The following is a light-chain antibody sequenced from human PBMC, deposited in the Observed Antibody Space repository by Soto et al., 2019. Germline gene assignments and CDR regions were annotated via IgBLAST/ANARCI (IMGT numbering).Light chain of an antibody. J-gene: IGKJ4*01. CDR3: QQYDSLLT. CDR2: DAS. Sequence: DIPMTQSPSSLSASVGDRVTITCQASQDIRKYLNWFQHKPGKAPKLLIYDASNLETGVPSRFSGGGSGTDFTLTISSLQPEDIATYYCQQYDSLLTFGGGTKVEIK. CDR1: QDIRKY. V-gene: IGKV1-33*01.